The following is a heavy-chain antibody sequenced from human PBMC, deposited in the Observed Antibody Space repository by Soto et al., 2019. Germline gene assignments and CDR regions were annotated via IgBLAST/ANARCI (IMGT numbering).Heavy chain of an antibody. J-gene: IGHJ4*02. D-gene: IGHD1-26*01. CDR3: AAEYSARYFNVLDF. CDR2: IVVGSGNT. Sequence: SVKVSCKASGFNFISSAVQWVRQARGQRPEWIGWIVVGSGNTKYAQKFQERVTITRDMSTSTAYMELRSLSSEDTALYYCAAEYSARYFNVLDFWGQGTLVTVSS. V-gene: IGHV1-58*01. CDR1: GFNFISSA.